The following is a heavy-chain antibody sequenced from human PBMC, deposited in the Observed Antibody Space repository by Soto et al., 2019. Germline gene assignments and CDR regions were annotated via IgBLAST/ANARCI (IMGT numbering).Heavy chain of an antibody. D-gene: IGHD2-2*01. J-gene: IGHJ4*02. CDR1: GGDITNGDYY. V-gene: IGHV4-31*03. Sequence: QVQLQESGPGLVRPSQTLSLTCTVSGGDITNGDYYWNWIRQHPGKGLERNGYINYHGTTFYNPSLKSRVFLSVETSKTQFSLNLSSVTAAVTAVYFCARDTPGEAPYWGQGTLVTVSS. CDR3: ARDTPGEAPY. CDR2: INYHGTT.